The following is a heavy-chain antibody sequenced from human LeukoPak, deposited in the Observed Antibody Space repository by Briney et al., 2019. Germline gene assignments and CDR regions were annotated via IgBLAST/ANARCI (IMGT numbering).Heavy chain of an antibody. J-gene: IGHJ4*02. V-gene: IGHV4-34*01. D-gene: IGHD4-17*01. CDR1: GGSFRGYY. CDR3: AILNYGDSDRFFDY. Sequence: SETLSLTCAVYGGSFRGYYWSWIRQPPGKGLEWIGEINHSGSTNYNPSLKSRVTISLDTSKNQFSLKLSSVTAADAAVYYCAILNYGDSDRFFDYWGQGTLVAVSS. CDR2: INHSGST.